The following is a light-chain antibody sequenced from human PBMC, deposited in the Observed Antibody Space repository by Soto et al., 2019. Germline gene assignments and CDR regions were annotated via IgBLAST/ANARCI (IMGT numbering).Light chain of an antibody. CDR3: QQYESTPPT. Sequence: DIVMTQSPDSLAVSLGERATINCKSSQSVLYSSNNKNYLALYQQRPGQPPELLIYWASTRESGVPDRFSGSGSGTDFTLTITSLQAEDVAVYYCQQYESTPPTFGQGTKLEIK. V-gene: IGKV4-1*01. CDR1: QSVLYSSNNKNY. J-gene: IGKJ2*01. CDR2: WAS.